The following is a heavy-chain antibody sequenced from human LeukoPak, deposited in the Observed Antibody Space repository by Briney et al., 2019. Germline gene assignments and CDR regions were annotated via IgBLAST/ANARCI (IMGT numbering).Heavy chain of an antibody. CDR3: ARLSAKGGGSY. Sequence: PSETLSLTCAVYGGSFSGYYWSWIRQPPGKGLEWIGEINHSGSTNYNPSLKSRVTISVETSKNQFSLKLSSVTAADTAVYYCARLSAKGGGSYWGQGTLVTVSS. CDR1: GGSFSGYY. CDR2: INHSGST. V-gene: IGHV4-34*01. J-gene: IGHJ4*02. D-gene: IGHD3-16*01.